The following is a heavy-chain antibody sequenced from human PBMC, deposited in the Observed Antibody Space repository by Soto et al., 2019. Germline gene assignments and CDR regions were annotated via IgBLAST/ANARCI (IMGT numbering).Heavy chain of an antibody. CDR2: IYHSGST. V-gene: IGHV4-4*02. CDR3: ASRDGYCSSTSCYGIDY. Sequence: SETLSLTCAVSSGSISSSNWWSWVRQPPGKGLEWIGEIYHSGSTNYNPSLKSRVTISVDKSKNQFSLKLSSVTAADTAVYYCASRDGYCSSTSCYGIDYWGQGTLVTVSS. D-gene: IGHD2-2*01. J-gene: IGHJ4*02. CDR1: SGSISSSNW.